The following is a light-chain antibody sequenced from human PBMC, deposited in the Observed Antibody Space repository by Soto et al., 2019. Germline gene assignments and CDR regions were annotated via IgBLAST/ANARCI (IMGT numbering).Light chain of an antibody. J-gene: IGLJ1*01. CDR2: SND. V-gene: IGLV1-44*01. Sequence: QSVLTQPPSASGTPGQRVTISCSGSSSNVGSDTVNWYQHLPGTAPKLLIYSNDQRPSGVPDRFSGSKSGTSASLAISGLQSEDEADYYCAAWDDSLNGRYVFGIGTKLTVL. CDR1: SSNVGSDT. CDR3: AAWDDSLNGRYV.